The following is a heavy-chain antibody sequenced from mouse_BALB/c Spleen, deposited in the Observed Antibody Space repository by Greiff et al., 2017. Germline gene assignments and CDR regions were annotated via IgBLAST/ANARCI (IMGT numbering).Heavy chain of an antibody. CDR3: ARQLGHGFDY. CDR2: ISNGGGST. D-gene: IGHD4-1*01. CDR1: GFTFSSYT. J-gene: IGHJ2*01. V-gene: IGHV5-12-2*01. Sequence: DVMLVESGGGLVQPGGSLKLSCAASGFTFSSYTMSWVRQTPEKRLEWVAYISNGGGSTYYPDTVKGRFTISRDNAKNTLYLQMSSLKSEDTAMYYCARQLGHGFDYWGQGTTLTVSS.